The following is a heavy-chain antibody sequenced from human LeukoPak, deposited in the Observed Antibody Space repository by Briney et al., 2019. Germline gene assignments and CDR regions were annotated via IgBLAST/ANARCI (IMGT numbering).Heavy chain of an antibody. CDR1: GYTFTGYY. V-gene: IGHV1-2*02. Sequence: ASVKVSCKASGYTFTGYYMHWVRQAPGQGLEWMGWINPNSGGTNYAQKFQGRVTMTRDTSISTAYMELSRLRSDDTAVYYCARVPHYGSGSYSIGYYYGMDVWGQGTTVTVSS. J-gene: IGHJ6*02. CDR2: INPNSGGT. CDR3: ARVPHYGSGSYSIGYYYGMDV. D-gene: IGHD3-10*01.